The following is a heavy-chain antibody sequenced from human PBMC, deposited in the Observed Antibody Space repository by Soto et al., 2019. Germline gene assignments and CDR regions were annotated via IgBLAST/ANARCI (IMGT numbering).Heavy chain of an antibody. J-gene: IGHJ4*02. Sequence: PSETLSLTCTVSGGSISSGDYYWSWVRQPPGKGLEWIGYIYYSGSTYYNPSLKSRVTISVDTSKNQFSLKLSSVTAADTAVYYCAREVLPATAPFEYWGQGNRVTVSS. V-gene: IGHV4-30-4*02. D-gene: IGHD2-2*01. CDR1: GGSISSGDYY. CDR2: IYYSGST. CDR3: AREVLPATAPFEY.